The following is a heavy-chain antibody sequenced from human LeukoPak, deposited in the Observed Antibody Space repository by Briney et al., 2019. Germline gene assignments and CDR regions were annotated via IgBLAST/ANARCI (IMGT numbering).Heavy chain of an antibody. CDR2: ISGSGGST. D-gene: IGHD6-19*01. Sequence: PGGSLRLSCAASGFTFSSYGMHWVRQAPGKGLEWVSAISGSGGSTYYADSVKGRFTISRDNSKNALYLRMNSLRAEDTAVYYCAKEQQWLVRNNWFDPWGQGTLVTVSS. J-gene: IGHJ5*02. V-gene: IGHV3-23*01. CDR1: GFTFSSYG. CDR3: AKEQQWLVRNNWFDP.